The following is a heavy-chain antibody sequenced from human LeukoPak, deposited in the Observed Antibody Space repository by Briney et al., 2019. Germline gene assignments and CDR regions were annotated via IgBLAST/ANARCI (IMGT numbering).Heavy chain of an antibody. D-gene: IGHD6-19*01. CDR3: ARHSPTNQWLALNHYYYYYMDV. Sequence: SETLSLTCAVYGGSFSGYYWSWIRQPPGKGLEWIGEINHSGSTNYNPSLKSRVTISVDTSKNQFSLKLSSVTAADTAVYYCARHSPTNQWLALNHYYYYYMDVWGKGTTVTISS. CDR1: GGSFSGYY. CDR2: INHSGST. V-gene: IGHV4-34*01. J-gene: IGHJ6*03.